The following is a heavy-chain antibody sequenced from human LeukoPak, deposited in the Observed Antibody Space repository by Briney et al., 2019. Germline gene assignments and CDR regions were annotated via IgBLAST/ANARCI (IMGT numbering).Heavy chain of an antibody. J-gene: IGHJ4*02. CDR3: ARDTLTEPPYCSSTSCSLDY. Sequence: ASVKVSCKASGYTFTSYYMHWVRQAPGQGLEWMGIINPSGGSTSYAQKFQGRVTMNRDTSTSTIYMELSSLRSEDTAVYYCARDTLTEPPYCSSTSCSLDYWGQGTLVTVSS. D-gene: IGHD2-2*01. CDR1: GYTFTSYY. CDR2: INPSGGST. V-gene: IGHV1-46*01.